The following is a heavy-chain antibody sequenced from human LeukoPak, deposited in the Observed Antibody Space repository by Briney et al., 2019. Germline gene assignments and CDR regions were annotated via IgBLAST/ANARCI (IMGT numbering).Heavy chain of an antibody. Sequence: SETLSLTCAVYGGSFSGDYWSWIRQPPGKGLEWIGEINQSGSSNYNPSLKSRVTISVDTSKNQFSLKLSSVTAADTAVYYCARGYYLSGWGQGTMVTVSS. D-gene: IGHD3-10*01. CDR2: INQSGSS. CDR3: ARGYYLSG. CDR1: GGSFSGDY. J-gene: IGHJ3*01. V-gene: IGHV4-34*01.